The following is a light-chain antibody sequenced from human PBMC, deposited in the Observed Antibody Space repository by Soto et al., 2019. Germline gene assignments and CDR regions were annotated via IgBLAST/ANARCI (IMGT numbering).Light chain of an antibody. CDR1: SSDVGGYNY. J-gene: IGLJ2*01. Sequence: QSALTQPASVSGSPGQSITISCTGTSSDVGGYNYVSWYQQHPGKAPKLMIYEVSNQPSGVSNRFSGSKSGNTASLTISGLQDEDEADYYCSSYTSSSTLVVFGGGTKLTVL. CDR2: EVS. V-gene: IGLV2-14*01. CDR3: SSYTSSSTLVV.